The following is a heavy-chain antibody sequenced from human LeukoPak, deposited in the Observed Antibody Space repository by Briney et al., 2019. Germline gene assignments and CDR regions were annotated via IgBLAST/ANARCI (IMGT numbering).Heavy chain of an antibody. CDR3: ARDRSHFTFDY. V-gene: IGHV3-7*01. J-gene: IGHJ4*02. D-gene: IGHD3-10*01. CDR2: INEDGTEK. Sequence: GGSLRLSCKASGFTFLTSWMNWVRQAPGKGLEWVASINEDGTEKYYADSVRGRFTISRDNAQNSLFLQMHSLRAEDAAVYFCARDRSHFTFDYWGRGTLVTVAS. CDR1: GFTFLTSW.